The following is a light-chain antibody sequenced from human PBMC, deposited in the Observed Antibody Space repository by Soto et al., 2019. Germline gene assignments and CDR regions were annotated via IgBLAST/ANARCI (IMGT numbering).Light chain of an antibody. CDR3: QSYDGSDSWV. V-gene: IGLV6-57*04. CDR1: SGSIASRY. Sequence: FMLTQPHSVSESPGKTVTISCTRSSGSIASRYVQWYQQRPGSAPTTVIYEDNQRPSGVPDRFAVSIDSSSNSASLTIFGLKTEDEADYYCQSYDGSDSWVFGGGTKLTVL. J-gene: IGLJ3*02. CDR2: EDN.